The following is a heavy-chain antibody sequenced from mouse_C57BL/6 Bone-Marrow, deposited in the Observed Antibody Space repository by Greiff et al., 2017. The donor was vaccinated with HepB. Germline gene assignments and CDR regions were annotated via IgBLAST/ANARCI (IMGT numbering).Heavy chain of an antibody. V-gene: IGHV2-2*01. Sequence: QVQLKQSGPGLVQPSQCLSITCTVSGFSFTSYGVHWVRQSPGKGLEWLGAIWSGGSTDYNAAFISRMIISKDNSKSQVFFKMNSLQADDTAIYYCATQKKGYYGMDYCGQGPSVTVSS. CDR1: GFSFTSYG. J-gene: IGHJ4*01. CDR3: ATQKKGYYGMDY. CDR2: IWSGGST.